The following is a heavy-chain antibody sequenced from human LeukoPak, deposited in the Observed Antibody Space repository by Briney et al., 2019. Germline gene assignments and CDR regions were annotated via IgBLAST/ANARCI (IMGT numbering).Heavy chain of an antibody. J-gene: IGHJ4*02. Sequence: GASVKVSCKASGYTFTSYDINWVRQATGQGLEWMGWMNPNSGNTGYAQKFQGRVTITRNTSISTAYMEPSSLRSEDAAVYYCARGSHDSSGYYFDYWGQGTLVTVSS. CDR3: ARGSHDSSGYYFDY. V-gene: IGHV1-8*03. CDR1: GYTFTSYD. CDR2: MNPNSGNT. D-gene: IGHD3-22*01.